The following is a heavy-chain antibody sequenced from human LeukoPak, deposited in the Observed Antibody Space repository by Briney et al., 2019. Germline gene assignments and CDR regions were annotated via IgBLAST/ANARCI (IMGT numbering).Heavy chain of an antibody. D-gene: IGHD6-19*01. Sequence: PGGSLRLSCSASGFTFSDYYMTWIRQAPGKGLEWVSYTSGSGYTIDYADSVKGRFTVSRDNAMNTLFLQMNSLRVEDAAVYYCARPNGIAVTTTVNYYGMDVWGQGTMVTVSS. CDR1: GFTFSDYY. V-gene: IGHV3-11*01. J-gene: IGHJ6*02. CDR3: ARPNGIAVTTTVNYYGMDV. CDR2: TSGSGYTI.